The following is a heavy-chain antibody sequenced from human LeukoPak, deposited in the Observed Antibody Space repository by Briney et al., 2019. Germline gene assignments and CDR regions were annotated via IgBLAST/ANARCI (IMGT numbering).Heavy chain of an antibody. Sequence: SETLSLTCTVSGGSISSYYWSWIRQPPGKGLEWIGYIYYSGSTNYNPSLKSRVTISVDTSKNQFSLKLSSVTAADTAVYYCARDRNYDFWSGPLPGWFDPWGQGTLVTVSS. CDR2: IYYSGST. J-gene: IGHJ5*02. V-gene: IGHV4-59*01. D-gene: IGHD3-3*01. CDR1: GGSISSYY. CDR3: ARDRNYDFWSGPLPGWFDP.